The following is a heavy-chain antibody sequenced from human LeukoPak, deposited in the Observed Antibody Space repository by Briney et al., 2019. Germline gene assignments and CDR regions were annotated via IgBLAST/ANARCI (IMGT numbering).Heavy chain of an antibody. CDR3: TTDITMVRGVNFYYYYYMDV. Sequence: GGSLRLSCAASGFTFSNAWMSWVRQAPGKGLEWVGRIKSKTDGGTTDYAAPVKGRFTISRDDSKNTLYLQMNSLKTEDTAVYYCTTDITMVRGVNFYYYYYMDVWGKGTTVTVSS. D-gene: IGHD3-10*01. V-gene: IGHV3-15*01. CDR1: GFTFSNAW. CDR2: IKSKTDGGTT. J-gene: IGHJ6*03.